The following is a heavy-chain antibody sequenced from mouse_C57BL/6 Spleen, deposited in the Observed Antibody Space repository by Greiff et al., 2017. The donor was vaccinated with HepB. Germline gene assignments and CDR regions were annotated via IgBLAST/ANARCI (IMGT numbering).Heavy chain of an antibody. V-gene: IGHV1-61*01. CDR2: IYPSDSET. CDR3: ARLGLYGNPQAY. D-gene: IGHD2-1*01. Sequence: VQLQQPGAELVRPGSSVKLSCKASGYTFTSYWMDWVKQRPGQGLEWIGNIYPSDSETHYNQKFKDKATLTVDKSSSTAYMQLSSLTSEDSAVDYCARLGLYGNPQAYWGQGTLVTVSA. J-gene: IGHJ3*01. CDR1: GYTFTSYW.